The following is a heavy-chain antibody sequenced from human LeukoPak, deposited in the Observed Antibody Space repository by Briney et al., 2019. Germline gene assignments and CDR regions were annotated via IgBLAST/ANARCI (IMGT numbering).Heavy chain of an antibody. CDR2: ISWDGGST. D-gene: IGHD2-2*01. J-gene: IGHJ6*03. CDR1: GFTFDDYA. CDR3: AKDMAPSGPAAKHYMDV. Sequence: GGSLRLSYAASGFTFDDYAMHWVRQAPGKGLEWVSLISWDGGSTYYADSVKGRFTISRDNSKNSLYLQMNSLRAEDTALYYCAKDMAPSGPAAKHYMDVWGKGTTVTVSS. V-gene: IGHV3-43D*04.